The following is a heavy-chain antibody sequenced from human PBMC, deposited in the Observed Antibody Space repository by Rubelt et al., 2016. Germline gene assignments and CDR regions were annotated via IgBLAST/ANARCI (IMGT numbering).Heavy chain of an antibody. CDR2: IYYSGST. Sequence: QVQLQESGPGLVKPSETLSLTCTVSGGSISTYYWSWIRQPPGKGLEWIGYIYYSGSTNYNPSLKHRVTISVDTSKNQSSLKRLWGTAGGASEDDGASTCRGGSSSWYPMGEYFQRWGQGTLVSVAS. CDR3: ASTCRGGSSSWYPMGEYFQR. D-gene: IGHD6-13*01. CDR1: GGSISTYY. V-gene: IGHV4-59*01. J-gene: IGHJ1*01.